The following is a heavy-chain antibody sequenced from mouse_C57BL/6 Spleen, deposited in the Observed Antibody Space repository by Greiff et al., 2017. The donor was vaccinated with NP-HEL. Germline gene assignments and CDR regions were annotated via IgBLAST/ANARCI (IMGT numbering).Heavy chain of an antibody. CDR1: GFNIKDDY. J-gene: IGHJ2*01. D-gene: IGHD2-4*01. CDR3: TRMITKRYYFDY. Sequence: VQLQQSGAELVRPGASVKLSCTASGFNIKDDYMHWVKQRPEQGLEWIGWIDPENGDTEYASKFQGKATITADTSSNPAYLQLSSLTSEDTAVYYCTRMITKRYYFDYWGQGTTLTVSS. V-gene: IGHV14-4*01. CDR2: IDPENGDT.